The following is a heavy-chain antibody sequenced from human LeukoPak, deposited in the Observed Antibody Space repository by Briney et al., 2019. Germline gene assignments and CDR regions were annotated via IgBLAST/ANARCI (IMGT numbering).Heavy chain of an antibody. D-gene: IGHD4-17*01. CDR2: INSGGTVT. Sequence: PGGSLRLSCAASGFTFSDFWMHWVRQAPGKGLVWVSRINSGGTVTNYADSVKGRLTISRDNAKNTLYLQMNSLRAEDTAVYYCAKDHDYGDYAVDYWGQGTLVTVSS. CDR1: GFTFSDFW. V-gene: IGHV3-74*01. J-gene: IGHJ4*02. CDR3: AKDHDYGDYAVDY.